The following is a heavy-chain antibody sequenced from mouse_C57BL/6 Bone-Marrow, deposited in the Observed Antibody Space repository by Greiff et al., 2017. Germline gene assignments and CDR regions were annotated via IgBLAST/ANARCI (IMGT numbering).Heavy chain of an antibody. CDR3: ARTASMDY. CDR1: GFTFSDYG. CDR2: ISSGSSTI. J-gene: IGHJ4*01. D-gene: IGHD1-2*01. Sequence: EVMLVESGGGLVKPGGSLKLSCAASGFTFSDYGMHWVRQAPEKGLEWVAYISSGSSTIYYTDTVKGRITISRDNAKSTLFLQLTSLGSEDTAMYYCARTASMDYWGQGTSVTVSS. V-gene: IGHV5-17*01.